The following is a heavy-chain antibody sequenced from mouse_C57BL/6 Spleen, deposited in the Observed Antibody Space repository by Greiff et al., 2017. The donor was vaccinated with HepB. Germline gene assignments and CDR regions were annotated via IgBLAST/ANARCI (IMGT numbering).Heavy chain of an antibody. D-gene: IGHD2-4*01. CDR2: INPSSGYT. J-gene: IGHJ3*01. Sequence: QVQLKESGAELARPGASVKMSCKASGYTFTSYTMHWVKQRPGQGLEWIGYINPSSGYTKYNQKFKDKATLTADKSSSTAYMQLSSLTSEDSAVYYCAREDYDGFAYWGQGTLVTVSA. CDR3: AREDYDGFAY. CDR1: GYTFTSYT. V-gene: IGHV1-4*01.